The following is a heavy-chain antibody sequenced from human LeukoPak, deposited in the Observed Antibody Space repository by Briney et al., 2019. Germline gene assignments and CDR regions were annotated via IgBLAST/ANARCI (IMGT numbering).Heavy chain of an antibody. CDR3: ARTAQYSSGYPYYFDY. V-gene: IGHV1-69*13. J-gene: IGHJ4*02. CDR1: GGTFSSYA. CDR2: IIPIFGTA. D-gene: IGHD3-22*01. Sequence: ASVKVSCKASGGTFSSYAISWVRQAPGQGLEWMGGIIPIFGTANYAQKFQGRVTITADESTSTAYMELSSLRSEDTAVYYCARTAQYSSGYPYYFDYWGQGTLVTVSS.